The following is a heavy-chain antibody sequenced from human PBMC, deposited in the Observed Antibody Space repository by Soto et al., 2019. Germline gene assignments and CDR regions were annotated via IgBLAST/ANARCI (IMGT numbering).Heavy chain of an antibody. CDR1: GGSFSGYY. J-gene: IGHJ5*02. CDR3: ARVEAFNWFDP. V-gene: IGHV4-34*01. Sequence: SETLSLTCAVYGGSFSGYYWSWIRQPPGKGLEWIGEINHSGSTNYNPSLKSRVTISVDTSKNQFSLKLSSVTAADTAVYYCARVEAFNWFDPWGQGTLVTVSS. CDR2: INHSGST. D-gene: IGHD3-3*01.